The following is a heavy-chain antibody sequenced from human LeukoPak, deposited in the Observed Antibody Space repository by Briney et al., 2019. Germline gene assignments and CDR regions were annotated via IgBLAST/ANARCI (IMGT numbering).Heavy chain of an antibody. J-gene: IGHJ4*02. CDR1: GDIFTGSF. V-gene: IGHV1-2*02. Sequence: VASVKVSCKASGDIFTGSFMHWVRQAPGQGLEWMGWINSNTGGTKFAQKFQGRVTVTRDTSISTAYMELSSLRSDDTAVYYCARADPVAYWGQGTQVTVPS. CDR3: ARADPVAY. CDR2: INSNTGGT.